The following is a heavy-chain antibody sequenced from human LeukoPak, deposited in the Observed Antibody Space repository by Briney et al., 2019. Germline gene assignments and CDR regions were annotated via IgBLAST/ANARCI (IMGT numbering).Heavy chain of an antibody. J-gene: IGHJ4*02. CDR2: IYYSGST. Sequence: PSETLSPTCTVSGGSISSGGYYWSWIRQHPGKGLEWIGYIYYSGSTYYNPSLKSRVTISVDTSKNQFSLKLSSVTAADTAVYYCARFDSSGLFYWGQGTLVTVSS. CDR3: ARFDSSGLFY. D-gene: IGHD3-22*01. V-gene: IGHV4-31*03. CDR1: GGSISSGGYY.